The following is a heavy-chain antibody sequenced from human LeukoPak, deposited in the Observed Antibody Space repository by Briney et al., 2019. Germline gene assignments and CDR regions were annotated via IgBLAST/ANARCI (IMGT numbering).Heavy chain of an antibody. CDR2: ISTSGGSS. D-gene: IGHD3-22*01. CDR3: AIMHPYYDGSGYWVQ. J-gene: IGHJ4*02. V-gene: IGHV3-23*01. Sequence: GGSLRLSCAASGFTFSSYAMSGVRQAPGKGLEWVSGISTSGGSSSYADSVKGRFTISRDNPRNTLYMQMNSLRAEDTALYYCAIMHPYYDGSGYWVQWGQGTLVTVSS. CDR1: GFTFSSYA.